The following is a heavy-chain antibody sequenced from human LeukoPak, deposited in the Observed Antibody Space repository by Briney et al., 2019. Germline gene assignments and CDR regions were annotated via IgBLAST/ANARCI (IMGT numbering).Heavy chain of an antibody. V-gene: IGHV3-23*01. CDR2: ISGSGGST. J-gene: IGHJ4*02. CDR3: AKVEYFDGGYFDY. Sequence: PGGSLRLSCAASGFTFSTYAMSWVRQAPGKGLEWVSAISGSGGSTYYADSVKGRFTISRDNSKNTLYLQMNSLRAEDTAVYYCAKVEYFDGGYFDYWGQGTLVTVSS. D-gene: IGHD3-9*01. CDR1: GFTFSTYA.